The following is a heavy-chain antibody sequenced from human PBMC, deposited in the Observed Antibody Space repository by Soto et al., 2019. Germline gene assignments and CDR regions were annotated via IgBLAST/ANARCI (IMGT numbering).Heavy chain of an antibody. V-gene: IGHV4-59*01. D-gene: IGHD5-18*01. CDR1: GGSISSYY. CDR3: ARGCMFCGYSYGVLLDY. J-gene: IGHJ4*02. CDR2: IYYSGST. Sequence: PSETLSITCTVSGGSISSYYWSWIRQPPGKGLEWIGYIYYSGSTNYNPSLKSRVTISVDTSKNQFSLKLSSVTAADTAVYYCARGCMFCGYSYGVLLDYSAQGTLDPVSS.